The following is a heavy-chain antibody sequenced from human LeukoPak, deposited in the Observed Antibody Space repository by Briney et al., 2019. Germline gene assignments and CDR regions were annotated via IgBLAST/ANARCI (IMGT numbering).Heavy chain of an antibody. D-gene: IGHD3-22*01. V-gene: IGHV7-4-1*02. J-gene: IGHJ6*02. Sequence: ASVKVSCKASVYTFTSYAMNWVRQAPGQGLEWMGWINTNTGNPTYAQGFTGRFVFSLDTSVSTAYLQISSLKAEDTAVYYCARDYDSSGYYYRDYYGMDVWGQGTTVTVSS. CDR1: VYTFTSYA. CDR2: INTNTGNP. CDR3: ARDYDSSGYYYRDYYGMDV.